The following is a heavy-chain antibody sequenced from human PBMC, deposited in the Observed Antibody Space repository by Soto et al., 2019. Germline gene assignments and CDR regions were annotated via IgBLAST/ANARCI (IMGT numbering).Heavy chain of an antibody. V-gene: IGHV3-74*01. CDR3: ARDLSSCSSARCYSYYYGMDV. CDR2: INSDGSRT. J-gene: IGHJ6*02. Sequence: WGSLRLACTASGVNFSRYWTHWVHQDPGRGLVWVSHINSDGSRTSYADSVKGRFTISRDNAKNTLYLQMNSLRAEDTAVYYCARDLSSCSSARCYSYYYGMDVWGQGTSVTVSS. CDR1: GVNFSRYW. D-gene: IGHD2-2*01.